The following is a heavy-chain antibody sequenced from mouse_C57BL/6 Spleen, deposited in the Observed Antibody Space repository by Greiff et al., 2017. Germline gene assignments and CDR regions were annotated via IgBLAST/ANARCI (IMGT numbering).Heavy chain of an antibody. CDR3: ARDAGDYDYFDY. J-gene: IGHJ2*01. D-gene: IGHD2-4*01. V-gene: IGHV7-1*01. Sequence: VQLKESGGGLVQSGRSLRLSCATSGFTFSDFYMAWVRQAPGKGLEWIAASRNKANDYTTEYSASVKGRFIVSRDTSQSILYLQMNALRAEDTAIYYCARDAGDYDYFDYWGQGTTLTVSS. CDR2: SRNKANDYTT. CDR1: GFTFSDFY.